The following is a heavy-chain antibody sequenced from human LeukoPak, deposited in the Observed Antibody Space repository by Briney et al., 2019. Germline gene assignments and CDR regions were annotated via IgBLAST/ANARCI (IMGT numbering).Heavy chain of an antibody. J-gene: IGHJ3*02. CDR1: GFTFDDYA. Sequence: PGTSLRLSCAASGFTFDDYAMHWVRQAPGKGLEWVSGISWNSGSIGYADSVKGRFTISRDNAKNSLYLQMNSLRAEDTALYYCAKDINYDSTRNAFDIWGQGTMVTVSS. CDR2: ISWNSGSI. V-gene: IGHV3-9*01. CDR3: AKDINYDSTRNAFDI. D-gene: IGHD3-22*01.